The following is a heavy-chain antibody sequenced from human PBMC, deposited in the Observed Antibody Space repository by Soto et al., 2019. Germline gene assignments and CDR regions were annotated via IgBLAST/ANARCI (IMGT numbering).Heavy chain of an antibody. CDR1: GGSITSFY. CDR3: ARATVTTFDY. J-gene: IGHJ4*02. CDR2: IYYSGST. V-gene: IGHV4-59*12. D-gene: IGHD4-17*01. Sequence: SETLSLTCTVSGGSITSFYWSWIRQYPGKGLEWIGYIYYSGSTNYNPSLKSRVTISVDTSKNQFSLKLSSVTAADTAVYYCARATVTTFDYWGQGTLVTVSS.